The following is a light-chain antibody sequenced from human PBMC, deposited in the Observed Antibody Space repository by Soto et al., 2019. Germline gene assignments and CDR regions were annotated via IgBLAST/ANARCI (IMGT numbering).Light chain of an antibody. J-gene: IGKJ4*01. Sequence: DIQMTQSPSSLSASVGDRVTITCRASQSLSSYLNWYQQKPGKAPKLLIYAASSLQSGVPSRFSVSGSGTDLGVGISSLQPEDFGTYYCQQSYRTPLTVGGWAQVDIK. V-gene: IGKV1-39*01. CDR2: AAS. CDR1: QSLSSY. CDR3: QQSYRTPLT.